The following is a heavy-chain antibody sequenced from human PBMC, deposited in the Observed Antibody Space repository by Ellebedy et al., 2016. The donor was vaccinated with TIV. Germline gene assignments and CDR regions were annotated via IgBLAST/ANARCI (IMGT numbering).Heavy chain of an antibody. D-gene: IGHD3-10*01. V-gene: IGHV1-2*02. Sequence: ASVKVSCKASGYTFTSYGISWVRQAPGQGLEWMGWINPNSGGTNYAQKFQGRVTMTRDTSISKAYMELSRLRSDDTAVYYCARGDPPFTYYYGSGSFDYWGQGTLVTVSS. CDR3: ARGDPPFTYYYGSGSFDY. J-gene: IGHJ4*02. CDR1: GYTFTSYG. CDR2: INPNSGGT.